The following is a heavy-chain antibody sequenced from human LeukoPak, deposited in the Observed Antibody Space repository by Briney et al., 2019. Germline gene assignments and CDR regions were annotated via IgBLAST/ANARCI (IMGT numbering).Heavy chain of an antibody. V-gene: IGHV1-18*01. Sequence: ASVKVSCKASGYNFIDYGITWVRQAPGQGLEWMGWISAYNGNTNYAQKLQGRVTMTTDTPTTTGYMELRSLTSDDTAVYYCTRDGAPGTALLAFDVWGQGTMVTVSS. D-gene: IGHD3-10*01. J-gene: IGHJ3*01. CDR1: GYNFIDYG. CDR2: ISAYNGNT. CDR3: TRDGAPGTALLAFDV.